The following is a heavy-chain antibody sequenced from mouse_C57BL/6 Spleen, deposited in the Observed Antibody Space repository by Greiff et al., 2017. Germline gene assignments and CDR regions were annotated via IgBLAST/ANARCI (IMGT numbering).Heavy chain of an antibody. CDR3: AYHYYVSSPWFAF. V-gene: IGHV3-6*01. J-gene: IGHJ3*01. CDR2: ISYDGSN. Sequence: EVQLVESGPGLVKPSQSLSLTCSVTGYSITSGYYWNWIRQFPGNKLEWMGYISYDGSNNYNPSLKNRISITRDTSKNQFFLKLTSVTTEATATYYCAYHYYVSSPWFAFWGQGTLVTVSA. CDR1: GYSITSGYY. D-gene: IGHD1-1*01.